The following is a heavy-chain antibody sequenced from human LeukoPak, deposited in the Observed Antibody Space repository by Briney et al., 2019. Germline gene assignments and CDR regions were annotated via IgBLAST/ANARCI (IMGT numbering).Heavy chain of an antibody. D-gene: IGHD4-11*01. J-gene: IGHJ4*02. CDR3: ARSASLQPLDY. V-gene: IGHV5-51*01. CDR2: IYPDDSDT. Sequence: GESLKISCKASGYIFTNYWIAWVRKVPGKGLDWMGIIYPDDSDTRYSPSFQGQVTISADKSTTTAYLQLSSLEASDTAIYYCARSASLQPLDYWGQGTLVTVSS. CDR1: GYIFTNYW.